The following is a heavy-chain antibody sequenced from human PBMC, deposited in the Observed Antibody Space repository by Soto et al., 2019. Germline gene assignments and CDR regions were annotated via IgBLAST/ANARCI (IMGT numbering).Heavy chain of an antibody. Sequence: GGSLRLSCTASGFTFGDYAMSWVRQAPGKGLEWVGFIRSKAYGGTTEYAASVKGRFTISRDDSKSIAYLQMNSLKTEDTAVYYCTLAPLYNWNYFNYGMGVWGQGTTVTVSS. CDR2: IRSKAYGGTT. D-gene: IGHD1-20*01. J-gene: IGHJ6*02. V-gene: IGHV3-49*04. CDR3: TLAPLYNWNYFNYGMGV. CDR1: GFTFGDYA.